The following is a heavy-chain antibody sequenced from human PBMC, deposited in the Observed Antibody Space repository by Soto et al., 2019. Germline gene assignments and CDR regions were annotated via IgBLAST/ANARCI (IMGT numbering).Heavy chain of an antibody. CDR2: IYYSGST. J-gene: IGHJ4*02. D-gene: IGHD3-22*01. V-gene: IGHV4-31*03. CDR1: GGSISSGGYY. CDR3: ARSSQHTVNTFDY. Sequence: PSETLTLTCTVSGGSISSGGYYWSWIRQHPGKGLEWIGYIYYSGSTYYNPSLKSRVTISVDTSKNQFSLKLSSVTAADTAVYYCARSSQHTVNTFDYWGQGTLVSVS.